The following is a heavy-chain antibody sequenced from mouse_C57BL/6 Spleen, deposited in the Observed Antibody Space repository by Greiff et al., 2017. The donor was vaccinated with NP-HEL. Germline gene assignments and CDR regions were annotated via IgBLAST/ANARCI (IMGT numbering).Heavy chain of an antibody. Sequence: QVQLKESGPGLVQPSQSLSITCTVSGFSLTSYGVHWVRQSPGKGLEWLGVIWRGGSTDYNAAFMSRLSITKDNSKSQVFFKMNSLQADDTAIYYCAKREGDYDEGFAYWGQGTLVTVSA. D-gene: IGHD2-4*01. CDR1: GFSLTSYG. J-gene: IGHJ3*01. CDR2: IWRGGST. CDR3: AKREGDYDEGFAY. V-gene: IGHV2-5*01.